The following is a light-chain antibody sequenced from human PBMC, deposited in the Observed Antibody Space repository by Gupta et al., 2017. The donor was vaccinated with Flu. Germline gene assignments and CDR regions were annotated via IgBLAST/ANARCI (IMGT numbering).Light chain of an antibody. J-gene: IGLJ1*01. CDR1: NSDIGYYSL. Sequence: QSAPTHPAPSSGSPGPHIAIAWTGTNSDIGYYSLVSWFQQHPGQTPKLIVYEVNQRPSGISARFSGSKSGNTAFLTLSGLQAEDEADYYCSSYAGGCTYVFGTRTKVTVL. CDR3: SSYAGGCTYV. V-gene: IGLV2-23*02. CDR2: EVN.